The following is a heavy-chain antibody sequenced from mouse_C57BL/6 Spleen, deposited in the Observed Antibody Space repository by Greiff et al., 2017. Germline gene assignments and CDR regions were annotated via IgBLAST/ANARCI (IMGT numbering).Heavy chain of an antibody. CDR1: GFTFSDYY. Sequence: EVKLVESEGGLVQPGSSMKLSCTASGFTFSDYYMAWVRQVPEQGLEWVANINYDGSSTYYLDSLKSRVIISRDTATNILYLQMSSLKTEDTATYYCARGDVYYGSNHWYFDVWGTGTTVTVSS. J-gene: IGHJ1*03. CDR3: ARGDVYYGSNHWYFDV. D-gene: IGHD1-1*01. V-gene: IGHV5-16*01. CDR2: INYDGSST.